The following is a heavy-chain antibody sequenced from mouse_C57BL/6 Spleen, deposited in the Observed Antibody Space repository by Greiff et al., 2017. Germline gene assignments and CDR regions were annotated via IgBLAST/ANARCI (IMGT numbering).Heavy chain of an antibody. D-gene: IGHD2-5*01. CDR1: GSTFSSYA. CDR3: AAYYSNYYYAMDY. V-gene: IGHV5-4*03. CDR2: ISDGGSYT. J-gene: IGHJ4*01. Sequence: EVMLVESGGGLVKPGGSLKLSCAASGSTFSSYAMSWVRQTPEKRLEWVATISDGGSYTYYPDNVKDRFTISRDNAKNNLYLQMSHLKSEDTAMYYCAAYYSNYYYAMDYWGQGTSVTVSS.